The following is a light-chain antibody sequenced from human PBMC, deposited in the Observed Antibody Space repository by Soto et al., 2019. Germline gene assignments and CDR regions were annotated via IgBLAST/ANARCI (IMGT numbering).Light chain of an antibody. CDR3: QQGYSTTPIT. V-gene: IGKV1-39*01. Sequence: DIQMTQSPSSLSAAIGDRVTITCWASQSIKNYLNWYQHKPGAAPKLLIFGASNLESGVPSRFSGSGSGTEFTLSISSLQPEDFATYYCQQGYSTTPITFGQGTRVEIK. CDR2: GAS. J-gene: IGKJ5*01. CDR1: QSIKNY.